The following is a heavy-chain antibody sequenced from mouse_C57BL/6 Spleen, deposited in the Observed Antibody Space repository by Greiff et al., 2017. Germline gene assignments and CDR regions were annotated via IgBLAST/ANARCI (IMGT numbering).Heavy chain of an antibody. CDR3: ARQGGSGYFDY. CDR1: GFTFSDYG. J-gene: IGHJ2*01. D-gene: IGHD3-2*02. CDR2: ISNLAYSI. V-gene: IGHV5-15*01. Sequence: EVQLVESGGGLVQPGGSLKLSCAASGFTFSDYGMAWVRQAPRKGPEWVAFISNLAYSIYYADTVTGRFTISRENAKNTLYLEMSSLRSEDTAMYYCARQGGSGYFDYWGQGTTLIVSS.